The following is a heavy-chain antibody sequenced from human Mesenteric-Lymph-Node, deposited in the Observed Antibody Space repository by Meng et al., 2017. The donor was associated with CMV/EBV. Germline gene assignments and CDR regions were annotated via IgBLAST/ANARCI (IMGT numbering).Heavy chain of an antibody. CDR3: ARDRKYYFDS. CDR1: GFTFSSFA. V-gene: IGHV3-30*04. CDR2: ISSDAINT. J-gene: IGHJ4*02. Sequence: LSCEVSGFTFSSFAMHWVRQAPGKGLEWVAFISSDAINTYYADSVKVRFTISRDNSKNTVYLQMNNLRAEDTAVYYCARDRKYYFDSWGQGTLVTVSS.